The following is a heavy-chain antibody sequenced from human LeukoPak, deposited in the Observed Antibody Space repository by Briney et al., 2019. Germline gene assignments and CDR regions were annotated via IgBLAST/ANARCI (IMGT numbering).Heavy chain of an antibody. CDR3: ARHLSGWSHKNDWYFDL. Sequence: SETLSLTCTVSGGSISSYYWSWIRQPAGKGLEWIGRIYTSGSTNYNPSLKSRVTMSVDTSKNQFSLKLSSVTAADTAVYYCARHLSGWSHKNDWYFDLWGRGTLVTVSS. J-gene: IGHJ2*01. CDR2: IYTSGST. V-gene: IGHV4-4*07. D-gene: IGHD1-26*01. CDR1: GGSISSYY.